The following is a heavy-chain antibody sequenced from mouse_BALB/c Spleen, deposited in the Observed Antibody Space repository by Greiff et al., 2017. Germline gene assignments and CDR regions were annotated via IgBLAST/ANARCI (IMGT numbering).Heavy chain of an antibody. J-gene: IGHJ4*01. V-gene: IGHV1-5*01. Sequence: EVQLQQSGTVLARPGASVKMSCKASGYSFTSYWMHWVKQRPGQGLEWIDAIYPGNSDTSYNQKFKGKAKLTAVTSASTAYMGLSSLTNEESAVYCGRGAVGYQAMDDWGQGTSVTVSA. CDR1: GYSFTSYW. D-gene: IGHD2-14*01. CDR2: IYPGNSDT. CDR3: RGAVGYQAMDD.